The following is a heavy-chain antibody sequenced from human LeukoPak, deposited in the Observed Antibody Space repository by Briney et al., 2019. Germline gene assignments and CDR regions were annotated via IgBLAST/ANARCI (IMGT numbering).Heavy chain of an antibody. CDR3: ARAGGNQLAAWYYYGSGRTAFDI. Sequence: SETLSLTCTVSGGSISSSSYYWGWIRQPPGKGLEWIGSIYYSGSTYYNPSLKSRVTISVDTSKNQFSLKLSSVTAADTAVYYCARAGGNQLAAWYYYGSGRTAFDIWGQGTMVTVSS. V-gene: IGHV4-39*07. CDR2: IYYSGST. J-gene: IGHJ3*02. CDR1: GGSISSSSYY. D-gene: IGHD3-10*01.